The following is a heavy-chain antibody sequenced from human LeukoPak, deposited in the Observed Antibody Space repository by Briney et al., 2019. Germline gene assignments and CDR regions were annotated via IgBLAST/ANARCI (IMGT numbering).Heavy chain of an antibody. CDR3: ARGRYYGSGTYYLDAAY. V-gene: IGHV1-69*04. CDR2: IIPILGVP. Sequence: ASVKVSCKASGGTFNNYAINWVRQAPGQGLEWMGRIIPILGVPDYAQRFQGRVTITADISTTTACMELSSLRSEDTAVYYCARGRYYGSGTYYLDAAYWGQGTLVTVSS. D-gene: IGHD3-10*01. J-gene: IGHJ4*02. CDR1: GGTFNNYA.